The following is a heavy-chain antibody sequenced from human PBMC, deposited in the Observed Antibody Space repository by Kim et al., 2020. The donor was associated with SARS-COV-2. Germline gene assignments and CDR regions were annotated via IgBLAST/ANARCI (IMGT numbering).Heavy chain of an antibody. CDR2: ISGSGGST. V-gene: IGHV3-23*01. CDR3: AKEYCSSTSCYVHYYYSYGMDV. CDR1: GFTFSSYA. Sequence: GGSLRLSCAASGFTFSSYAMSWVRQAPGKGLEWVSAISGSGGSTYYADSVKGRFTISRDNSKNTLYLQMNSLRAEDTAVYYCAKEYCSSTSCYVHYYYSYGMDVWGQGTTVTVSS. J-gene: IGHJ6*02. D-gene: IGHD2-2*01.